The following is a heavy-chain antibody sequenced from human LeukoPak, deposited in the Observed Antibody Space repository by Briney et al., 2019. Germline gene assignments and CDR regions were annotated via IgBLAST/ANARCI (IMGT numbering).Heavy chain of an antibody. Sequence: ASVKVSCKASGNTFTTYDINWVRQAPGQGLEWMGWMNPNSGNTGYAQKFQGRVTMTRNTSITTAYMELGSLRSEDTAVYYCAIAFSSGYHSYDAFDLWGQGTMVTVSS. V-gene: IGHV1-8*01. CDR1: GNTFTTYD. CDR3: AIAFSSGYHSYDAFDL. D-gene: IGHD5-12*01. J-gene: IGHJ3*01. CDR2: MNPNSGNT.